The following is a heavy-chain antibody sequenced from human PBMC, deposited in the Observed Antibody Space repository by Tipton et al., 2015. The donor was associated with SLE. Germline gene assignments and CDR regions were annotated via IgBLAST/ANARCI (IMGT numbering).Heavy chain of an antibody. V-gene: IGHV4-39*01. CDR1: GDSISSSNHY. J-gene: IGHJ4*02. CDR3: ARAYSSGWYDLGYYFDY. CDR2: MYYGGST. Sequence: TLSLTCSVSGDSISSSNHYWGWIRQPPGKGLEWIGNMYYGGSTYYNPSLKSRVSIFVDTSKNQFSLKLSSVTAADTAVYYCARAYSSGWYDLGYYFDYWGQGTLVTVSS. D-gene: IGHD6-19*01.